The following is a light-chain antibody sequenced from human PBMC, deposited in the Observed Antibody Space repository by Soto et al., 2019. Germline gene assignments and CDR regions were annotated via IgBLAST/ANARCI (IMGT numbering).Light chain of an antibody. V-gene: IGLV2-14*03. J-gene: IGLJ1*01. Sequence: SALPKPAPVSGPPGRSLTISCSGTSVDIGAYDYVSWYHQHPGRAPKLIIYEVSHRFSGLSYRFSGSKSGNTASLTISGLQAEDEGDYYCTSFAPGRVYVFGSGTKVTVL. CDR3: TSFAPGRVYV. CDR2: EVS. CDR1: SVDIGAYDY.